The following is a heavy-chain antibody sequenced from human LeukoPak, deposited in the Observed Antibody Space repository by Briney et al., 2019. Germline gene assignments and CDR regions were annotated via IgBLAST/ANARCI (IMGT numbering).Heavy chain of an antibody. Sequence: SETLSLTCTVSGYSITSAYYWGWIRQPPGKGLEWIGSFFLKGSTNYNPSLKSRVTISVDTSKNQFSLKLSSVTAADTAVYYCARFSPIDYYDSSGYSPHAFDIWGQGTMVTVSS. CDR3: ARFSPIDYYDSSGYSPHAFDI. CDR2: FFLKGST. CDR1: GYSITSAYY. D-gene: IGHD3-22*01. J-gene: IGHJ3*02. V-gene: IGHV4-38-2*02.